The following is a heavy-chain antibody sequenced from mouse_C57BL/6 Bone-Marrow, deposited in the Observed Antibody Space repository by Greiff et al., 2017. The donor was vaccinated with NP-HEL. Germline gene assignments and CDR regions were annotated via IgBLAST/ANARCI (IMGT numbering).Heavy chain of an antibody. D-gene: IGHD2-1*01. V-gene: IGHV1-59*01. CDR1: GYTSTSYW. Sequence: VQLQQPGAELVRPGTSVKLSCKASGYTSTSYWMHWVKQRPGQGLEWIGVIDPSDSYTNYNQKFKGKATLTVDTSSSTAYMQLSSLTSEDSAVYYCARGGVYYPAWFAYWGQGTLVTVSA. J-gene: IGHJ3*01. CDR3: ARGGVYYPAWFAY. CDR2: IDPSDSYT.